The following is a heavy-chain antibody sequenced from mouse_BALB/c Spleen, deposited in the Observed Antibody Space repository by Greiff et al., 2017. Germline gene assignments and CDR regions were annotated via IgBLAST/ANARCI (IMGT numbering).Heavy chain of an antibody. CDR1: GFTFTDYY. CDR2: IRNKANGYTT. V-gene: IGHV7-3*02. J-gene: IGHJ2*01. CDR3: ARDGNYFDY. Sequence: EVKVVESGGGLVQPGGSLRLSCATSGFTFTDYYMSWVRQPPGKALEWLGIIRNKANGYTTEYSASVKGRFTISRDNSQSILYLQMNTLRAEDSANYYCARDGNYFDYWGQGTTLTVSS.